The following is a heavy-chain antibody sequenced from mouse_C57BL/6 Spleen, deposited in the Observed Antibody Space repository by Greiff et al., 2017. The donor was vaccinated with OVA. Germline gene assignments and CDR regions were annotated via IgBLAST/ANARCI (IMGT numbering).Heavy chain of an antibody. Sequence: QVQLQQSGAELVRPGSSVKLSCKASGYTFTSYWMHWVKQRPIQGLEWIGNIDPSDSETHYNQKFKDKATLTVDKSSSTAYMQLSSLTSEDSAFYYCARENIWSDYYAMDYWGQGTSVTVSS. CDR1: GYTFTSYW. J-gene: IGHJ4*01. CDR2: IDPSDSET. D-gene: IGHD1-1*02. CDR3: ARENIWSDYYAMDY. V-gene: IGHV1-52*01.